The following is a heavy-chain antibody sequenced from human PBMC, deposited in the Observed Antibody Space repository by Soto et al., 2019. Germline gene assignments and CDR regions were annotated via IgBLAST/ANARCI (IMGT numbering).Heavy chain of an antibody. CDR2: IHFSGSV. J-gene: IGHJ6*02. D-gene: IGHD2-21*02. CDR1: GGSISGDYYH. Sequence: QVQLQQSGPGLVKPSQTLSLTCTVSGGSISGDYYHWTWIRQPPGKGLEWIGYIHFSGSVLYNPSFKSRPPISVDTSKNQFSLHLRSVTAADTAVYFCAREDDGGDRDYYGLDVWGQGTTVTVSS. CDR3: AREDDGGDRDYYGLDV. V-gene: IGHV4-30-4*08.